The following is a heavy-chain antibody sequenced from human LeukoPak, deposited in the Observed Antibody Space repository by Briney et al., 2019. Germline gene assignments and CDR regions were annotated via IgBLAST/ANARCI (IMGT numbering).Heavy chain of an antibody. D-gene: IGHD1-26*01. J-gene: IGHJ4*02. CDR1: AFTFSSYG. Sequence: HTGGSLRLSCAASAFTFSSYGMSWVRQAPGKGLEWVSAISGSGSSTYYADSVKGRFIISRDNSKNTLYLQMSSLRAEDTAVYYCAKKPRYSGSSYFDYWGQGTLVTVSS. V-gene: IGHV3-23*01. CDR2: ISGSGSST. CDR3: AKKPRYSGSSYFDY.